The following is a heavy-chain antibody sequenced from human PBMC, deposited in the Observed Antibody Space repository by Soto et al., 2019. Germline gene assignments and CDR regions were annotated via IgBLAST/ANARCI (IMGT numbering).Heavy chain of an antibody. CDR2: ISNSSSSYI. Sequence: GGSLRLSCAASGFTFSSYSMNWVRQAPGKGLEWVSSISNSSSSYIYYADSVKGRFTISRDNAKNSLYLQMNSLRAEDTAVYYCAMNYNYGMDVWGQGTTVTVSS. J-gene: IGHJ6*02. CDR3: AMNYNYGMDV. CDR1: GFTFSSYS. V-gene: IGHV3-21*01.